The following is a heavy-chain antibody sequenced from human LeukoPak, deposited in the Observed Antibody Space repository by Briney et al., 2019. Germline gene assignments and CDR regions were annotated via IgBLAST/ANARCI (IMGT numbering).Heavy chain of an antibody. V-gene: IGHV3-13*04. CDR3: ARGSGSHFGY. Sequence: GGSLRLSCAASGFTFSNYDMFWVRQATGKGLEWVSTIGVADDTYYPGSVRGRFTISRENAKNSLYLQMNSLRAGDTAVYYCARGSGSHFGYWGQGTLVTVSS. D-gene: IGHD1-26*01. CDR2: IGVADDT. J-gene: IGHJ4*02. CDR1: GFTFSNYD.